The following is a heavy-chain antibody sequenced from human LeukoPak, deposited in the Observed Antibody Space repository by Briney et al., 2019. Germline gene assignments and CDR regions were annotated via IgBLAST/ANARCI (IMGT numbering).Heavy chain of an antibody. J-gene: IGHJ6*02. CDR1: GGSISIYY. Sequence: SETLSLTCTVSGGSISIYYWSWIRQPQGKGLEWIGYIYYSGSTNYNPSLKSRVTISVDTSKNQFSLKLSSVTAADTAVYYCARDQDYYYGMDVWGQGTTVTVSS. CDR2: IYYSGST. V-gene: IGHV4-59*01. CDR3: ARDQDYYYGMDV.